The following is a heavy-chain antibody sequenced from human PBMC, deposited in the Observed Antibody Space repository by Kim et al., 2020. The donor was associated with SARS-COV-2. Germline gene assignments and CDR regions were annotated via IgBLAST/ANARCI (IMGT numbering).Heavy chain of an antibody. Sequence: GGSLRLSCAASGFTFTTYWMSWVRQAPGKGLEWVANINQDGSGKYYVDSVKGRFTISRDNAKNSLYLQMNSLRAEDTAVYFCGRDMDVWGQGTTVTVSS. CDR2: INQDGSGK. V-gene: IGHV3-7*01. CDR1: GFTFTTYW. CDR3: GRDMDV. J-gene: IGHJ6*02.